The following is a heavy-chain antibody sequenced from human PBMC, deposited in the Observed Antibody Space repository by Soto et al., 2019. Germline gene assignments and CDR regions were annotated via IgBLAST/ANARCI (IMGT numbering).Heavy chain of an antibody. J-gene: IGHJ6*02. D-gene: IGHD2-2*01. Sequence: PGGSLRLSCAASGFTFSSYSMNWVRQAPGKGLEWVSYISSSSSTIYYADSVKGRFTISRDNAKNSLYLQMNSLRDEDTAVYYCARVPLYCSSTSCYTGYYGMDVWGQGTTLTVSS. CDR3: ARVPLYCSSTSCYTGYYGMDV. V-gene: IGHV3-48*02. CDR1: GFTFSSYS. CDR2: ISSSSSTI.